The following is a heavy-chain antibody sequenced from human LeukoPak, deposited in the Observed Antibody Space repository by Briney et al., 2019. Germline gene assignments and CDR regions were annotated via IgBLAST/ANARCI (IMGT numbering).Heavy chain of an antibody. CDR3: ARDQQSWFSGSIDY. J-gene: IGHJ4*02. CDR1: GFTFSNYW. CDR2: IKHDGSET. D-gene: IGHD3-10*01. Sequence: PGGSLRLSCAASGFTFSNYWMSWVRQAPGKGLEWVANIKHDGSETHYVASVKGRFTISRDNVKNSLYLQMNSLRAEDTAVYFCARDQQSWFSGSIDYWGQGTLVTVSS. V-gene: IGHV3-7*01.